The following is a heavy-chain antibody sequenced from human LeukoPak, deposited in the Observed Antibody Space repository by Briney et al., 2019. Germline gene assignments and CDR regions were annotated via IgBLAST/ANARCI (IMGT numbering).Heavy chain of an antibody. V-gene: IGHV4-59*08. CDR1: DGSITSHY. Sequence: PSETLSLTCSVSDGSITSHYWSWIRQPPGKGLEWLGYTHYTGETRSIPSLRSRLTMSTDTSKNQVSLTLSFVTAADTAVYYCANSPPGDYGVGNWGQGLLVTVSS. CDR3: ANSPPGDYGVGN. CDR2: THYTGET. D-gene: IGHD3-16*01. J-gene: IGHJ4*02.